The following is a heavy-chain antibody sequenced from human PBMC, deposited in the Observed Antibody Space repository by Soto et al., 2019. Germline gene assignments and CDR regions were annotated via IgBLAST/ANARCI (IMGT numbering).Heavy chain of an antibody. CDR3: ARVGEIDAVHYYGMDV. CDR2: ISYDGSNK. Sequence: GVSLQLSFAASGFPFISYAMHWVRQAPGKGLEWVAVISYDGSNKYYADSVKGRFTISRDNSKNTLYLQMNSLRAEDTAVYYCARVGEIDAVHYYGMDVWGQGTTVTVSS. CDR1: GFPFISYA. J-gene: IGHJ6*02. V-gene: IGHV3-30-3*01. D-gene: IGHD3-10*01.